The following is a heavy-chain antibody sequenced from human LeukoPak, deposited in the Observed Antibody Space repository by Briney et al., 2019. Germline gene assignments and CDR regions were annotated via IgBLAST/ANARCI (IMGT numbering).Heavy chain of an antibody. D-gene: IGHD2-15*01. CDR2: IYPGDSDT. V-gene: IGHV5-51*01. CDR3: ARQYYCSGGSCYYPASDNWFDP. CDR1: GYSFTSYR. J-gene: IGHJ5*02. Sequence: GESLKISCKGSGYSFTSYRIGWVRQMPGKGLEWMGIIYPGDSDTRYSPSFQGQVTISADRSISTAYLQWSSLKASDTAMYYCARQYYCSGGSCYYPASDNWFDPWGQGTLVTVSS.